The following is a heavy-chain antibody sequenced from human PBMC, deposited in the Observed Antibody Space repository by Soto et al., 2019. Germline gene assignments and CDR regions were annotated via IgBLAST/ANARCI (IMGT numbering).Heavy chain of an antibody. J-gene: IGHJ4*02. Sequence: QLQLQESGPGLVKPSETLSLTCTVSGGSISSSSYYWGWIRQPPGKGLEWIGSIYYSGSTYYNPSLNRRVTISVDTSKNQFSLKLSSVTAADTAVYYCARLVGVVVVAAAFDYWGQGTLVTVSS. CDR3: ARLVGVVVVAAAFDY. V-gene: IGHV4-39*01. CDR2: IYYSGST. D-gene: IGHD2-15*01. CDR1: GGSISSSSYY.